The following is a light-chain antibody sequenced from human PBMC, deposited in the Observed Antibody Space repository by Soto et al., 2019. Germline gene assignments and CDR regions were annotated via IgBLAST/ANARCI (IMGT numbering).Light chain of an antibody. Sequence: QSALTQPASVSGSPGQSITISCTGTSSDVGGYNYVSWYQQHPGKAPKLMIYEVSKRPSGVSNRFSGSKSGNTASLTISGLQAEDEADYYCSSYTSIITVIFGGGTKLTVL. CDR3: SSYTSIITVI. J-gene: IGLJ2*01. CDR1: SSDVGGYNY. CDR2: EVS. V-gene: IGLV2-14*01.